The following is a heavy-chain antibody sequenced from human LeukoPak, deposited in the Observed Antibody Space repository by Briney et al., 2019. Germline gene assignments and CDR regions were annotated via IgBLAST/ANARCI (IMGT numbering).Heavy chain of an antibody. CDR2: ISAFSTYV. Sequence: GGSLRLSCAVSGFTFSSYAMIWVRQVPGKGLEWVASISAFSTYVYYPDSVKGRFTVSRDNARNSVYLQLDSLRDEDTALYFCARASYWFESSGHPQHYYFDYWGQGTMVVLSS. CDR3: ARASYWFESSGHPQHYYFDY. D-gene: IGHD6-19*01. J-gene: IGHJ4*02. CDR1: GFTFSSYA. V-gene: IGHV3-21*01.